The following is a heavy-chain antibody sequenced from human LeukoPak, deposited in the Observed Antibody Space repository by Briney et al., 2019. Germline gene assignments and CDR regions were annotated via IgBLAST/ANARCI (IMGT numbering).Heavy chain of an antibody. J-gene: IGHJ4*02. V-gene: IGHV1-2*02. Sequence: ASVKVSCKSSGYTFTSYYMHWVRQAPGPGHEWMGWVNPNSGGTRYAQRFQDRVTMTRDTSITTAYMELSRLRSDDTAVYFCARGRLEAAATDDYWGQGTLVTVSS. D-gene: IGHD6-13*01. CDR2: VNPNSGGT. CDR3: ARGRLEAAATDDY. CDR1: GYTFTSYY.